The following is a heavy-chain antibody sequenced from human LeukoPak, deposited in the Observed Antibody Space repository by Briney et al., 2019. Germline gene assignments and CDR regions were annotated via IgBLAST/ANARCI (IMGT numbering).Heavy chain of an antibody. V-gene: IGHV3-74*01. CDR2: INSDGSST. CDR1: GFTFSSYW. J-gene: IGHJ4*02. D-gene: IGHD5-18*01. Sequence: GGSLRLSCAASGFTFSSYWMHWVRHAPGRGLVWVSRINSDGSSTSYADSVKGRFTISRDNAKNTLYLQMNSLRAEDTAVYYCARGRNSYGPGDYWGQGTLVTVSS. CDR3: ARGRNSYGPGDY.